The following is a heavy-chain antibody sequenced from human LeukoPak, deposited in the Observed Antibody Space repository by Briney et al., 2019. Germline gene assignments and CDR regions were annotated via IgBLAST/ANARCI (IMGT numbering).Heavy chain of an antibody. CDR1: GASFSGYY. J-gene: IGHJ4*02. CDR2: INHSGST. CDR3: ASLIVVPAAILDY. V-gene: IGHV4-34*01. Sequence: SETLSLTCAVYGASFSGYYWSWIRQPPGKGLEWIGEINHSGSTNYNPSLKSRVTISVDTSKNQFSLKLSSVTAADTAVYYCASLIVVPAAILDYWGQGTLVTVSS. D-gene: IGHD2-2*01.